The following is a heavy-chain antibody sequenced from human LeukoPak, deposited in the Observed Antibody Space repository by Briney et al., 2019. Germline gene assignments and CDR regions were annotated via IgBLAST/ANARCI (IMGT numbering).Heavy chain of an antibody. V-gene: IGHV1-46*01. Sequence: ASVKVSCKASGYTFTSYYMHWVRQAPGQGLEWMGIINPSGGSTSYAQKFQGRVTMTRDTSTSTVYMELSSLRSENTAVYYCASLGGSYYFDYWGQGTLVTVSS. J-gene: IGHJ4*02. CDR3: ASLGGSYYFDY. CDR2: INPSGGST. D-gene: IGHD1-26*01. CDR1: GYTFTSYY.